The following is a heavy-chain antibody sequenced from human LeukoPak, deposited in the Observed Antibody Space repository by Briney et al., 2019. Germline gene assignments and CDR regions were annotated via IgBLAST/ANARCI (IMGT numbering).Heavy chain of an antibody. Sequence: GGSLRLSCAASGFTFSDYYMSWIRQAPGKGLEWVTYISGSSSYTNYADSVKGRFTISRDNSRNTVYLQMNSLRVEDTAVYYCAKTYSRESGYDFFFHYWGQGTLVTVSS. CDR2: ISGSSSYT. V-gene: IGHV3-11*06. J-gene: IGHJ4*02. D-gene: IGHD5-12*01. CDR1: GFTFSDYY. CDR3: AKTYSRESGYDFFFHY.